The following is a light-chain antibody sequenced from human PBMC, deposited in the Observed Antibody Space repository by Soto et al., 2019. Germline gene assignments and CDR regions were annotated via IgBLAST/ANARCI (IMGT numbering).Light chain of an antibody. J-gene: IGKJ5*01. CDR3: QQYNNWPIT. V-gene: IGKV3-15*01. Sequence: EIVMTQSPATLSVSPGEGATLSCRASQSVSSNLAWYQQNPGQAPRLLIYGASTRATGIPARISGSGSGTDFTLTISSLQSEDSAVYYCQQYNNWPITFGQGTRLEIK. CDR1: QSVSSN. CDR2: GAS.